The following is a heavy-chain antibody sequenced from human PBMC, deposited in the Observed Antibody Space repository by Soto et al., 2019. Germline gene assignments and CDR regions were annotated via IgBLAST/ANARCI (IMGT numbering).Heavy chain of an antibody. J-gene: IGHJ4*02. CDR2: IWDDGSNK. CDR1: GFTFSSYG. V-gene: IGHV3-33*01. D-gene: IGHD3-22*01. CDR3: ARVDSSGYTYYFDY. Sequence: QVQLVESGGGVVQPGRSLRLSCAASGFTFSSYGMHWVRQAPGKGLEWVAVIWDDGSNKYYADSVKGRFTISRDNSKNPLYLQMNSLRAADTAVYYCARVDSSGYTYYFDYWGQGTLVTVSS.